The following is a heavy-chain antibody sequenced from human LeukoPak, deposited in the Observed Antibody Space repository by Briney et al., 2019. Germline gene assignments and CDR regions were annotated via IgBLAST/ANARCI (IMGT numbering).Heavy chain of an antibody. D-gene: IGHD2-2*02. V-gene: IGHV1-69*13. CDR2: IIPIFGTA. CDR1: GGTFSSYA. Sequence: ASVKVSCKASGGTFSSYAISWVRQAPGQGLEWMGGIIPIFGTANYAQKFQGRVTITADESTSTAYMELSSLRSEDTAVYYCARSGAAAIQNFQHWGQGTLVTVSS. J-gene: IGHJ1*01. CDR3: ARSGAAAIQNFQH.